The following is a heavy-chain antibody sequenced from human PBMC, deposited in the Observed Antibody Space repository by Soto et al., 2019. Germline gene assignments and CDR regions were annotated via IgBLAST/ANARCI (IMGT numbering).Heavy chain of an antibody. V-gene: IGHV4-59*01. Sequence: SETLSLTCTVSGGSISSYFYIWVRQPPGKGLEWIGSVYYTGTTDYNPSLKSRVTISVDTSKTQFSLNLRSVTAADTAVYYCARDLAAGPRAFDYWGRGTLVTVSS. J-gene: IGHJ4*02. CDR1: GGSISSYF. CDR3: ARDLAAGPRAFDY. D-gene: IGHD6-13*01. CDR2: VYYTGTT.